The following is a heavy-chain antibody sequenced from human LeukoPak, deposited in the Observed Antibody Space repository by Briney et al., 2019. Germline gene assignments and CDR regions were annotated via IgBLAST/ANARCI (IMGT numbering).Heavy chain of an antibody. J-gene: IGHJ2*01. CDR1: GFTFTTYW. CDR3: ARGSSASWHLYFDL. Sequence: GGSLRLSCAASGFTFTTYWMSWVRQAPGEGLEWVASIKQDGSEKYYVDSVKGQFSISRDNAKNSLYLQMNGLRAEDTAVYYCARGSSASWHLYFDLWGRGTLVTVSS. D-gene: IGHD3-10*01. CDR2: IKQDGSEK. V-gene: IGHV3-7*04.